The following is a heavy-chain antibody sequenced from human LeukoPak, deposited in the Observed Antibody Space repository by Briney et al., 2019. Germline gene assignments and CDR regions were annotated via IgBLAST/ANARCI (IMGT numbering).Heavy chain of an antibody. CDR1: GYTFTGYY. J-gene: IGHJ4*02. V-gene: IGHV1-8*03. Sequence: ASVKVSCKASGYTFTGYYLHWVRQATGQGLEWMGWMNPNSGNTGYAQKFQGRVTITRNTSISTAYMELSSLRSEDTAVYYCARRYGSGSSGTLDYWGQGTLVTVSS. CDR2: MNPNSGNT. CDR3: ARRYGSGSSGTLDY. D-gene: IGHD3-10*01.